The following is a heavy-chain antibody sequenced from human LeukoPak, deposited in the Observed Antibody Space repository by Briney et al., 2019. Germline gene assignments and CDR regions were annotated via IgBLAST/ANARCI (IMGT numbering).Heavy chain of an antibody. J-gene: IGHJ4*02. CDR3: ARDPYGDYVAGYYFDY. Sequence: LETLSLTCTVSGGSISSYYWSWIRQPAGKGLEWIGRIYTSGSTNYNPSLKSRVTMSVDTSKNQFSLKLSSVTAADTAVYYCARDPYGDYVAGYYFDYWGQGTLVTVSS. D-gene: IGHD4-17*01. V-gene: IGHV4-4*07. CDR2: IYTSGST. CDR1: GGSISSYY.